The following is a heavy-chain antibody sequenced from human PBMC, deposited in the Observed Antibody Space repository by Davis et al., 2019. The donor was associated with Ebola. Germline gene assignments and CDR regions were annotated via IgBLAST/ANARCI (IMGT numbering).Heavy chain of an antibody. CDR3: ARDLPGGDWYFDL. D-gene: IGHD1-14*01. Sequence: GGSLRLSCAASGFTFSSYAMHWVRQAPGKGLEWVAVISYDGSNKYYADSVKGRFTISRDNSKNTLYLQMSSLRAEDTAVYYCARDLPGGDWYFDLWGRVTLVTVSS. CDR1: GFTFSSYA. CDR2: ISYDGSNK. J-gene: IGHJ2*01. V-gene: IGHV3-30*04.